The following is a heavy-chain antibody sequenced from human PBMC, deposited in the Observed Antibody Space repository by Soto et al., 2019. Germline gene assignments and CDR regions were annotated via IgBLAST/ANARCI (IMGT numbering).Heavy chain of an antibody. V-gene: IGHV4-39*01. D-gene: IGHD3-10*01. J-gene: IGHJ4*02. Sequence: PSETLSLTCTVSGGSISSSSYYWGWIRQPPGKGLEWIGSIYYSGSTYYNPSLKSRVTISVDTSKNQFSLKLSSVTAADTAVYYCTRHGYYYGSGSYPFDYWGQGTLVTVS. CDR3: TRHGYYYGSGSYPFDY. CDR2: IYYSGST. CDR1: GGSISSSSYY.